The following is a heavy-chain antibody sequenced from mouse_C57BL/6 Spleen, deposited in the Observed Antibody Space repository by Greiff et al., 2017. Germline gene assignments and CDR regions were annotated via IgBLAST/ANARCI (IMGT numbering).Heavy chain of an antibody. V-gene: IGHV1-50*01. CDR1: GYTFTSYW. CDR2: IDPSDSYT. J-gene: IGHJ1*03. CDR3: ARYYYGSPWYFDV. Sequence: QVQLQQPGAELVKPAASVKLSCKASGYTFTSYWMQWVKQRPGQGLEWIGEIDPSDSYTNSNPKLKGKATLTVDTTSSTAYMQLSSLTSEDSAVYYCARYYYGSPWYFDVWGTGTTVTVSS. D-gene: IGHD1-1*01.